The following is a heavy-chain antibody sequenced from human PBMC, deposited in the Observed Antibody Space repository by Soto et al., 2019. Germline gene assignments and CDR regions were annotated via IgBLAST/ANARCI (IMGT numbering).Heavy chain of an antibody. CDR1: GFTFSNAW. D-gene: IGHD4-4*01. Sequence: GGSLRLSCEASGFTFSNAWMNWVRQAPGKGLEWVGRIKSKTDGGTTDYAAPVKGRFTISRDDSKNTLYLQMNSLKTEDTAVYYCTSYSNYYPDYGMDVWGQGTTVTVSS. CDR3: TSYSNYYPDYGMDV. V-gene: IGHV3-15*07. J-gene: IGHJ6*02. CDR2: IKSKTDGGTT.